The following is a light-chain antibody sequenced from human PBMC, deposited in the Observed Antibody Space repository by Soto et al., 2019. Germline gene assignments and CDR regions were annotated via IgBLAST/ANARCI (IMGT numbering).Light chain of an antibody. CDR2: KAS. CDR3: QQDDRFPYT. Sequence: DIQMTQSPSTLSASVGDTVTITCRASQSLSYWLAWYQQKPGQAPKLLIHKASTLESGVPSRFRGSGSGTEFTLTISSLQPDDFATFYCQQDDRFPYTFGQGTKLEIK. J-gene: IGKJ2*01. V-gene: IGKV1-5*03. CDR1: QSLSYW.